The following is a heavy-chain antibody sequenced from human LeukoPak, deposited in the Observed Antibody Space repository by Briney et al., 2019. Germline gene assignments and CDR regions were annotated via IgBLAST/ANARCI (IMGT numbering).Heavy chain of an antibody. CDR2: IYYSGST. CDR1: GGSISSYY. V-gene: IGHV4-59*01. Sequence: PSETLSLTCTVSGGSISSYYWSWIRQPPGKGLEWIGYIYYSGSTNYNPSLQSRVTISVDTSKNQFSLKLSSVTAADTAVYYCARDSSHPRYDFWSGYRANAFDIWGQGTMVTVSS. D-gene: IGHD3-3*01. J-gene: IGHJ3*02. CDR3: ARDSSHPRYDFWSGYRANAFDI.